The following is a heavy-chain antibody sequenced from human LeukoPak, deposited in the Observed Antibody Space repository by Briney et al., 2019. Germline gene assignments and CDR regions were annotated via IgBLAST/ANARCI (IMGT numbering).Heavy chain of an antibody. CDR1: GFTFSSYA. CDR2: ISGSGGST. CDR3: AKGIAVAGTGGWFDP. V-gene: IGHV3-23*01. D-gene: IGHD6-19*01. Sequence: SGGSLRLSCAASGFTFSSYAMSWVRQAPGKGLEWVSAISGSGGSTYYADSVKGRFTISRDNSKNTLYLQMNSLRAEDTAVYYCAKGIAVAGTGGWFDPWGQGTLVTVSS. J-gene: IGHJ5*02.